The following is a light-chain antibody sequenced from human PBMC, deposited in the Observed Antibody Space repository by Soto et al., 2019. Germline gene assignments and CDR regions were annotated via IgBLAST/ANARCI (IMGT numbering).Light chain of an antibody. CDR1: QSVSSY. CDR3: QQRSNWPPF. Sequence: EIVLTQSPATLSLSPGERSTLSCRASQSVSSYLAWYQQKPGQXPRXXIYDASNRATGIPARFSVSVSGTDLTLTISSLEPEDGAVYDGQQRSNWPPFFGQGTRLEIK. J-gene: IGKJ5*01. CDR2: DAS. V-gene: IGKV3-11*01.